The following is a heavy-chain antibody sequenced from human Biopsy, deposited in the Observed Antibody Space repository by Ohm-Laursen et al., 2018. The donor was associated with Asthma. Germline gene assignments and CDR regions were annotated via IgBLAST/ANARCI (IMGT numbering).Heavy chain of an antibody. CDR3: ARERAGYYGSGSYLGY. Sequence: GTLSLTCSVSGASISQYYWTWIRQSPGKGLEWIGYIFYGGNSYYSSSLKSRVSISVDTSKNQFSLKLSSVTAADTAVYYCARERAGYYGSGSYLGYWGQGTLVTVSS. J-gene: IGHJ4*02. V-gene: IGHV4-59*01. CDR1: GASISQYY. CDR2: IFYGGNS. D-gene: IGHD3-10*01.